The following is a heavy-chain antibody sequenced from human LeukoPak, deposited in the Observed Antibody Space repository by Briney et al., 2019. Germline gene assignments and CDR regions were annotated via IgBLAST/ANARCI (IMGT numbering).Heavy chain of an antibody. CDR3: ARGPEKIY. J-gene: IGHJ4*02. Sequence: ASVKVSCKASGYTFTGYYMHWVRQAPGQGLEWMGWINPNSGGTNYAQKFQGRVTLTRDTSISTAYMELSSLKSDDTAVYFCARGPEKIYWGQGTLVTVSS. CDR1: GYTFTGYY. V-gene: IGHV1-2*02. CDR2: INPNSGGT.